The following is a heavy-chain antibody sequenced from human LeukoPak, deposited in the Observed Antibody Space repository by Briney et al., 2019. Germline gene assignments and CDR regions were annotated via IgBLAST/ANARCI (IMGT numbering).Heavy chain of an antibody. V-gene: IGHV4-59*01. CDR2: IYYTGTT. CDR3: ARSPVRIAPPGRAFDY. Sequence: SETLSLTRTVSGGSISSYYWSWIRQPPGKGLEWIGYIYYTGTTNYNPSLKSRVTISVDASKSQLSLELTSVTAADTAVYYCARSPVRIAPPGRAFDYWGQGTLVTVSS. CDR1: GGSISSYY. J-gene: IGHJ4*02. D-gene: IGHD6-13*01.